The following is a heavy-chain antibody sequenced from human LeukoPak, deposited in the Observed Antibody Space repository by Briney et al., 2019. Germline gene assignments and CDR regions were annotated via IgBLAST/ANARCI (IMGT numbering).Heavy chain of an antibody. CDR1: GYTFTSYY. CDR2: INPSGGST. CDR3: ARDTRIMIGHYDILTGYGY. J-gene: IGHJ4*02. D-gene: IGHD3-9*01. Sequence: ASVKVSCKASGYTFTSYYMHWVRQAPGQGLEWMGIINPSGGSTSYAQKFQGRVTMTRDTSTSTVYMELSSLRSEDTAVYYCARDTRIMIGHYDILTGYGYRGQGTLVTVSS. V-gene: IGHV1-46*01.